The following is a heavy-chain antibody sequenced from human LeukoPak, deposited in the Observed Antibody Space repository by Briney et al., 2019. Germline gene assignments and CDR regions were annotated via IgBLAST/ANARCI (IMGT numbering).Heavy chain of an antibody. Sequence: ASVKVSCKAYGYTFTAYYMHWVRQAPGQGPEWMGWINPKSGDTNYAQKFQGRVTMTRDTSISIGYMELSRLTSDDTAVYYCARETGQFEHDSWGQGTLVTVSS. V-gene: IGHV1-2*02. CDR1: GYTFTAYY. CDR2: INPKSGDT. D-gene: IGHD5-24*01. J-gene: IGHJ4*02. CDR3: ARETGQFEHDS.